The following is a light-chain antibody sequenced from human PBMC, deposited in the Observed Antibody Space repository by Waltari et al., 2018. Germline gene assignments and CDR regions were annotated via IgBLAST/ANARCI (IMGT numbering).Light chain of an antibody. Sequence: EIVLTQSPDTLSLSPGERATLSCRASQSVSNSYLAWYQQKPDQAPRLLIYTASSRATGSPDRFSGSGSGSDFTLTISRLEPEDFALYYCQQYGDSPGSFGQGTKLEIK. V-gene: IGKV3-20*01. CDR3: QQYGDSPGS. CDR2: TAS. CDR1: QSVSNSY. J-gene: IGKJ2*04.